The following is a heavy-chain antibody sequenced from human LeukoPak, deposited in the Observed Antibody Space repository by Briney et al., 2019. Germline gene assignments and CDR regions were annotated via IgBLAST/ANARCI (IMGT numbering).Heavy chain of an antibody. V-gene: IGHV3-48*03. CDR1: GFTFSSYA. CDR3: AREGLWGAARDAFDI. J-gene: IGHJ3*02. CDR2: ISISGTTI. D-gene: IGHD6-6*01. Sequence: GGSLRLSCAASGFTFSSYAMHWVRQAPGKGLEWVSYISISGTTIYYADSVKGRFTISRDNAKNSLYLQMNSLRVEDMAVYYCAREGLWGAARDAFDIWGQGTMVTVSS.